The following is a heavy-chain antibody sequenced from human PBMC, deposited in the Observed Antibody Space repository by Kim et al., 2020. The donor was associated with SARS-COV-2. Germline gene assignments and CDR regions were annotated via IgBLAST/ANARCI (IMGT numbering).Heavy chain of an antibody. V-gene: IGHV5-51*01. D-gene: IGHD5-18*01. J-gene: IGHJ4*02. Sequence: GESLKISCKGSGYSFTRYWIGWVRQMPGKGLEWMGIIYPGDSDSTYSPSFQGQVTISADKSISTAYLQWSSLKASDTAMYYCARRVLTATWYYFDYWGQGTLVTVSS. CDR2: IYPGDSDS. CDR3: ARRVLTATWYYFDY. CDR1: GYSFTRYW.